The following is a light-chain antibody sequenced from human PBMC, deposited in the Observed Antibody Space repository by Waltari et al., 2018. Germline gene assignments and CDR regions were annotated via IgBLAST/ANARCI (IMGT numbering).Light chain of an antibody. Sequence: SSELTQAPAVSAALGLTVRITCPGDSLGSYYASSSQQKPGQAPELVIDGKNNRPSGIPDRFSGSSSGNTASLTITGAQAEDEADYYCNSRDSSGNHLLYVFGTGTKVTVL. CDR1: SLGSYY. J-gene: IGLJ1*01. CDR2: GKN. CDR3: NSRDSSGNHLLYV. V-gene: IGLV3-19*01.